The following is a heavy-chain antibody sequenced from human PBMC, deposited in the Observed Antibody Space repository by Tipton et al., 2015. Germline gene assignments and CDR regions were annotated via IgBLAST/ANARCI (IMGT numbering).Heavy chain of an antibody. J-gene: IGHJ4*02. V-gene: IGHV4-31*03. CDR2: IYHSGSA. D-gene: IGHD6-19*01. Sequence: TLSLTCTVSGASISDGDYYWSWIRQHPGKGLEWTGYIYHSGSAYYNPSLKSRLTMSVDTSKNQFSLRLTSVTAADTAVYYCARGYGSGWRHFDYWGQGTLVTVSS. CDR3: ARGYGSGWRHFDY. CDR1: GASISDGDYY.